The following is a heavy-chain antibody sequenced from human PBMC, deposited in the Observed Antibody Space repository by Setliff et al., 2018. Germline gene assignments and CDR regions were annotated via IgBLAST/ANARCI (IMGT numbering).Heavy chain of an antibody. CDR2: VYNSGT. V-gene: IGHV4-61*02. Sequence: TSETLSLTCTVSGGSISSGSYYWTWIRQPAGKRLEWIGRVYNSGTTYNAFFASRVTMSIDTSKNQFSLNLNSVTAADTALYYCAKESLAINTRWFDPWGQGILVTVSS. D-gene: IGHD3-3*02. J-gene: IGHJ5*02. CDR3: AKESLAINTRWFDP. CDR1: GGSISSGSYY.